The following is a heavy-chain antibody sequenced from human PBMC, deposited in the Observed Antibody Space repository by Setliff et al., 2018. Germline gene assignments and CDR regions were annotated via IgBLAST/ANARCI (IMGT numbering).Heavy chain of an antibody. J-gene: IGHJ4*02. CDR2: IFYSGST. V-gene: IGHV4-39*07. D-gene: IGHD5-18*01. Sequence: SETLSLTCTVSGGPISSSSYYWVWIRQPPGKGLEWIGNIFYSGSTYYNPSLKSRVTISIDTSKNQFSLKLSSVTAADTAVYFCASTTYGYGYDYWGQGTLVTVLL. CDR1: GGPISSSSYY. CDR3: ASTTYGYGYDY.